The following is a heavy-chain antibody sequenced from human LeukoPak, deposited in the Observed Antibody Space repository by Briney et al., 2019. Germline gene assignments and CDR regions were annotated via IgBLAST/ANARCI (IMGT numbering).Heavy chain of an antibody. CDR1: DESFSGYY. D-gene: IGHD3-10*01. V-gene: IGHV4-34*01. Sequence: SETLSLTCAVYDESFSGYYCSWIRQPPRKGLEGIGEIDHSGSTNYNPSLQSRVTISVDTSKNQFSLKVSSVSAADTAVYYCARGNRPYGEHEAFDIWGHGTTVTVSP. CDR3: ARGNRPYGEHEAFDI. J-gene: IGHJ3*02. CDR2: IDHSGST.